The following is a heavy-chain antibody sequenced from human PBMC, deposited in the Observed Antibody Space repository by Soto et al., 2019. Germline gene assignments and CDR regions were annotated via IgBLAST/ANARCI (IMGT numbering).Heavy chain of an antibody. CDR2: ISYDGSNK. Sequence: PGGSLRLSCAASGFTFSSYGMHWVRQAPGKGLEWVAVISYDGSNKYYADSVKGRFTISRDNSKNTLYLQMNSLRAEDTAVYYCAKDLGSSSWYPGWFDPWGQGTLVTVSS. V-gene: IGHV3-30*18. J-gene: IGHJ5*02. CDR3: AKDLGSSSWYPGWFDP. D-gene: IGHD6-6*01. CDR1: GFTFSSYG.